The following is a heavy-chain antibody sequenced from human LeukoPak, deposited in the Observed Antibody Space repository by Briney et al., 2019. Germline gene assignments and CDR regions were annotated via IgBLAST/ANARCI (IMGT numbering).Heavy chain of an antibody. V-gene: IGHV1-18*01. CDR1: GYTFTIYG. CDR3: ARDLEDFRSGYYYY. J-gene: IGHJ4*02. Sequence: ASVKVSFKASGYTFTIYGISWVRQAPGQGLAWMGWISAYNGNTNYAQKLQGRVTMTTDTSTSTAYMELRSLRSDDTAVYYCARDLEDFRSGYYYYWGQGTLVTVSS. CDR2: ISAYNGNT. D-gene: IGHD3-3*01.